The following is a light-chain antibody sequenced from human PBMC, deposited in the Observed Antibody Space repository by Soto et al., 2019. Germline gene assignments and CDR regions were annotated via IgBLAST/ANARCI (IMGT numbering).Light chain of an antibody. CDR1: QSIGRF. CDR3: QQCYMGWT. J-gene: IGKJ1*01. V-gene: IGKV1-5*01. Sequence: DIQMTQSPSTLSASVGDRVTITCRASQSIGRFLAWYQHQPGKAPNLLIYDASTLESGVPSRFSGTGSGTEFTFSITSLQPGDFGTYYCQQCYMGWTFGQGTKVDI. CDR2: DAS.